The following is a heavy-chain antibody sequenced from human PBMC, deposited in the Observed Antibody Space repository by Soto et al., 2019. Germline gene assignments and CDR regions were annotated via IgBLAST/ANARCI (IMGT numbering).Heavy chain of an antibody. Sequence: EVQLLESGGDLVQPGGSLRLSCAAPGFKVGAFAVNWVRKDPGKGLEWVSGISVSDALIYYADSVRGRFSISRDASENTLYLQMNSLRVDETALYYCTRETVAGITVLDYWCPGTVVTVAS. CDR2: ISVSDALI. V-gene: IGHV3-23*01. CDR3: TRETVAGITVLDY. D-gene: IGHD1-20*01. J-gene: IGHJ4*02. CDR1: GFKVGAFA.